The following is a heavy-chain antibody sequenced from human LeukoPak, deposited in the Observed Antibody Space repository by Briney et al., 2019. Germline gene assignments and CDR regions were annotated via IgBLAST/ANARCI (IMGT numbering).Heavy chain of an antibody. CDR2: VSSSGSYV. CDR3: ARDWQQVVDF. J-gene: IGHJ4*02. V-gene: IGHV3-21*01. Sequence: GGSLRLSCVASGFTFSSYAMSWARQAPGKGLEWVSCVSSSGSYVSYADSVKGRFTISRDNAKNSLYLQMNTLRAEDTAVYYCARDWQQVVDFWGQGTLVTVSS. CDR1: GFTFSSYA. D-gene: IGHD1-26*01.